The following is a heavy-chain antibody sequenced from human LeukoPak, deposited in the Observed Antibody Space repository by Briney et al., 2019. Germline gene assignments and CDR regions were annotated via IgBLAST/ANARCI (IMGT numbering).Heavy chain of an antibody. J-gene: IGHJ5*02. V-gene: IGHV1-2*02. CDR2: INPNSGGT. Sequence: ASVKVSCKASGYTFTGYYMHWVRQAPGQGLEWMGWINPNSGGTNYAQKFQGRVTMTRDTSISTAYMELSRLRSDDTAVYYCARKVPNDSSGYYYRGQFDPWGQGTLVTVSS. D-gene: IGHD3-22*01. CDR1: GYTFTGYY. CDR3: ARKVPNDSSGYYYRGQFDP.